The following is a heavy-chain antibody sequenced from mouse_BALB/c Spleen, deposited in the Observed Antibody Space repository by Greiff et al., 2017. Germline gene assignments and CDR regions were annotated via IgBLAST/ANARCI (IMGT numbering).Heavy chain of an antibody. V-gene: IGHV14-3*02. J-gene: IGHJ4*01. CDR1: GFNIKDTY. CDR2: IDPANGNT. CDR3: AGQRSPFFAMDY. Sequence: VQLKESGAELVKPGASVKLSCTASGFNIKDTYMHWVKQRPEQGLEWIGRIDPANGNTKYDPKFQGKATITADTSSNTAYLQLSSLTSEDTAVYYCAGQRSPFFAMDYWGQGTSVTVSS.